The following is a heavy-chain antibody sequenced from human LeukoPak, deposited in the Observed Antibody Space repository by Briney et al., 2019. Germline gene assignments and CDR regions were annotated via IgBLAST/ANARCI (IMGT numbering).Heavy chain of an antibody. CDR1: GFTFDDYG. CDR3: ARRSGVAVAGAFDY. Sequence: GGSLRLSCAASGFTFDDYGMSWVRQAPGKGLEWVSGINWNGGGTGYTDSVKGRFTISRDNAKNTLYLQMNSLRAEDTAVYFCARRSGVAVAGAFDYWGQGTLVTVSS. J-gene: IGHJ4*02. D-gene: IGHD6-19*01. V-gene: IGHV3-20*04. CDR2: INWNGGGT.